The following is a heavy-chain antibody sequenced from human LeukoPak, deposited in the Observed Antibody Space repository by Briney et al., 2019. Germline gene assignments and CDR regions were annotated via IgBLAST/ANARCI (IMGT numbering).Heavy chain of an antibody. J-gene: IGHJ3*02. CDR2: IYSGGRT. Sequence: AGGSLRLSCAASAFTVSSNYMTWVRQAPGEGMEWVSVIYSGGRTYSADSVQGRFTISRDNSKNTLYLQMNSLRAEDTAVYYCARAGTRGDYDAFDIWGQGTMVTVSS. D-gene: IGHD4-17*01. CDR1: AFTVSSNY. CDR3: ARAGTRGDYDAFDI. V-gene: IGHV3-53*01.